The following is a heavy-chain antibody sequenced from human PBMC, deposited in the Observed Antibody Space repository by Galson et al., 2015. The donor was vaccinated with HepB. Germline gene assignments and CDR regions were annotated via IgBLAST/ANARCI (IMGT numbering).Heavy chain of an antibody. D-gene: IGHD2-8*02. J-gene: IGHJ5*02. CDR1: GLRFNTTW. Sequence: SLRLSCAASGLRFNTTWMSWVRQTPGKGLEWIGRIKSKTDGGTADYAAPVKGRFTISRDDAKNTLYLHMSRVKTDDTGVYYCATDVFFSTFWSWFDPWSQGTLVTVSS. CDR2: IKSKTDGGTA. V-gene: IGHV3-15*01. CDR3: ATDVFFSTFWSWFDP.